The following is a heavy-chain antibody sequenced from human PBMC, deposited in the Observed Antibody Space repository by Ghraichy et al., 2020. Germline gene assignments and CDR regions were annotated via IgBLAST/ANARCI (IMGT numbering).Heavy chain of an antibody. CDR1: GFTVSGNS. J-gene: IGHJ4*02. CDR3: ARGSSSLDY. D-gene: IGHD2-2*01. CDR2: IYSGGST. V-gene: IGHV3-53*01. Sequence: GSLRLSCAASGFTVSGNSLNWVRQAPGKGLEWVSVIYSGGSTYYADSVKGRFTISRDSSKNTLYLQMNSLRAGDTAVYYCARGSSSLDYWGQGTLVTVSS.